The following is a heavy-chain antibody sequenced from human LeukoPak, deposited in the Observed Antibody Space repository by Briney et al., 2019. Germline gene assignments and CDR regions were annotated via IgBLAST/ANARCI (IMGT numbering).Heavy chain of an antibody. V-gene: IGHV3-30-3*01. CDR1: GFTFSSYA. CDR2: ISYGGSNK. CDR3: ARTGYSSGCLDY. D-gene: IGHD6-19*01. J-gene: IGHJ4*02. Sequence: GGSLRLSCAASGFTFSSYAMHWVRQAPGKGLEWVAVISYGGSNKYYADSVKGRFTISRDNSKNTLYLQMNSLRAEDTAVYYCARTGYSSGCLDYWGQGTLVTVSS.